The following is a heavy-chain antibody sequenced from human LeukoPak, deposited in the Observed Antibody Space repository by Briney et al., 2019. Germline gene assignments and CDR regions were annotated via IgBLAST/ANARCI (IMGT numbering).Heavy chain of an antibody. D-gene: IGHD3-22*01. V-gene: IGHV3-30-3*01. Sequence: GRSLRLSCAATGFTFSNYAIHWGRHAPGKGLEWVAFISDDWSRQHYADSVKGRFTISRDNSKNTLNLQMNSLRAEDTAVYYCAKDRITMIVVVPFYGMDVWGQGTTVTVSS. J-gene: IGHJ6*02. CDR2: ISDDWSRQ. CDR3: AKDRITMIVVVPFYGMDV. CDR1: GFTFSNYA.